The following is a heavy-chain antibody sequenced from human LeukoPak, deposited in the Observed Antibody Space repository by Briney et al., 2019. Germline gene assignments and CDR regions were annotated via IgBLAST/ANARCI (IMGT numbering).Heavy chain of an antibody. V-gene: IGHV4-4*07. D-gene: IGHD6-13*01. CDR3: AREVSSSWSGYYFYYMDV. CDR1: GGSISTYY. J-gene: IGHJ6*03. CDR2: MHTSGST. Sequence: SETLSLTCTVSGGSISTYYWSWIRQPAGKGLEWIGRMHTSGSTNYNPSLKSRVTMSVDTSKNQFSLRLSSVTAADTAVYYCAREVSSSWSGYYFYYMDVWGKGATVTVSS.